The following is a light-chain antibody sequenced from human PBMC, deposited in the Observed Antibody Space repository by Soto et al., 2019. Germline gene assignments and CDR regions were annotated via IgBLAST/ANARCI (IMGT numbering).Light chain of an antibody. Sequence: VLTQPASVSGSPGQSITISCTGTSSDVGGYNYVSWYQQHPGKAPKLMIYDVSNRPSGVSNRFSGSKSGNTASLTISGLQAEDEADYYCSSYTSSSTSHVVFGGGTKLTVL. J-gene: IGLJ2*01. CDR3: SSYTSSSTSHVV. CDR1: SSDVGGYNY. CDR2: DVS. V-gene: IGLV2-14*01.